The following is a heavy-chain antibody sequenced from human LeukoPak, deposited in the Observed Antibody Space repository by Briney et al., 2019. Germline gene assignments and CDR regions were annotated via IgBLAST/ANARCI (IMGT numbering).Heavy chain of an antibody. D-gene: IGHD6-6*01. Sequence: GASVKVSCKGFGYTFISYYMHWVRQAPGQGLEWMGWINPNSGGTKHAQKFQGRVTMTRDTSISTGYMELSRLRSEDTAVYYCARGTYIAARLYYFDYWGQGTLVTVSS. CDR1: GYTFISYY. J-gene: IGHJ4*02. CDR2: INPNSGGT. V-gene: IGHV1-2*02. CDR3: ARGTYIAARLYYFDY.